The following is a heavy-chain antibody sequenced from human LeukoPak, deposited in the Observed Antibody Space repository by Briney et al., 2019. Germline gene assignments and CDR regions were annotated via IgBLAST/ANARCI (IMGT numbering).Heavy chain of an antibody. CDR1: GGSFSGYY. J-gene: IGHJ4*02. D-gene: IGHD3-9*01. Sequence: PSETLSLTCAVYGGSFSGYYWSWIRQPPGKGLEWIGEINHSGSTNYNPPLKSRVTISVDTSKNQFSLKLSSVTAADTAVYYCARGRITIYWGQGTLVTVSS. CDR2: INHSGST. V-gene: IGHV4-34*01. CDR3: ARGRITIY.